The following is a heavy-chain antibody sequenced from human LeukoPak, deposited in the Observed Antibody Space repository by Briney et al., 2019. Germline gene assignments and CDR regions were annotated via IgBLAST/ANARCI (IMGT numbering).Heavy chain of an antibody. CDR2: IKQDGSEK. CDR3: ARSSRGYCSSTSCLGSEQNYYYYYMDV. V-gene: IGHV3-7*01. CDR1: GFTFSSYW. D-gene: IGHD2-2*01. J-gene: IGHJ6*03. Sequence: GGSLRLSCAASGFTFSSYWMSWVRRAPGKGLEWVANIKQDGSEKYYVDSVKGRFTISRDNAKNSLYLQMNSLRAEDTAVYYCARSSRGYCSSTSCLGSEQNYYYYYMDVWGKGTTVTVSS.